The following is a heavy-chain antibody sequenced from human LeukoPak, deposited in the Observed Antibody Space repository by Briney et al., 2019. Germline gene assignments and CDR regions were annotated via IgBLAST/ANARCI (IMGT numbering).Heavy chain of an antibody. CDR3: ARDRIDFPSDY. V-gene: IGHV1-2*02. CDR2: INPNSGGT. Sequence: ASVKVSCKASGYTFTGYYMHWVRQAPGQGLEWMGWINPNSGGTNYAQKFQGRVTMTRDTSISTAYMELSRLRSDGTAVYYRARDRIDFPSDYWGQGTLVTVSS. J-gene: IGHJ4*02. CDR1: GYTFTGYY. D-gene: IGHD3-3*01.